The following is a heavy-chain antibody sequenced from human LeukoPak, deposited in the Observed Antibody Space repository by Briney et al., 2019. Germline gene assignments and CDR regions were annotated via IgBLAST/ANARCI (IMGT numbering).Heavy chain of an antibody. V-gene: IGHV4-39*07. CDR1: GGSISSSSYY. J-gene: IGHJ4*02. D-gene: IGHD2-21*02. Sequence: SETLSLTCTVSGGSISSSSYYWGWIRQSPGKGLEWIGSIYYSGSAYYNPPLKSRVTISVDTSKYQFSLKLSSVTAAYTAVYYCARVRPPCGGDCYPDYWGQGTLVTVPS. CDR3: ARVRPPCGGDCYPDY. CDR2: IYYSGSA.